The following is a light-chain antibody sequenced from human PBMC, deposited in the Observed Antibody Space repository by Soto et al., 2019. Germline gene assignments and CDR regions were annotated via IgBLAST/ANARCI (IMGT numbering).Light chain of an antibody. V-gene: IGLV2-18*02. CDR1: SRDVGSYDR. J-gene: IGLJ1*01. CDR3: TSYTSSNTFV. CDR2: EVN. Sequence: QSVLTQPPSVSGSPGQSVTISCTGTSRDVGSYDRVSWYQQPPGTAPKLMIYEVNNRPSGVPDRFSGSKSGNTASLTISGLQAEDEADYYCTSYTSSNTFVFGTGTKVTVL.